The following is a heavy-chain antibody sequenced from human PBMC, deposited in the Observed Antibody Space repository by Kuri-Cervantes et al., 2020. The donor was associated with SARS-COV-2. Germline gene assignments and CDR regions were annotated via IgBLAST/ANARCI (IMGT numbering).Heavy chain of an antibody. D-gene: IGHD2-2*02. V-gene: IGHV1-2*02. CDR1: GYTFTGYY. CDR3: ARDMRGDCSSTSCYRDAFDI. Sequence: ASVKVSCKASGYTFTGYYMHWVRQAPGQGLEWMGWINPNSGGTNYAQKFQGRVTMTRDTSISTAYMELSRLRSDDTAVYYCARDMRGDCSSTSCYRDAFDIWGQGTMVTVSS. CDR2: INPNSGGT. J-gene: IGHJ3*02.